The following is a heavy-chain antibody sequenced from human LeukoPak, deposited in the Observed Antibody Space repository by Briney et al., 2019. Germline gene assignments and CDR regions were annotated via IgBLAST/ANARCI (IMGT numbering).Heavy chain of an antibody. V-gene: IGHV4-59*08. CDR2: IYYSGST. D-gene: IGHD3-3*01. J-gene: IGHJ4*02. CDR3: ARHPAGDYDFWRGLDY. Sequence: PSETLSLTCTVSGGSISSYYWSWIRQPPGKGLEWIGYIYYSGSTNYNPSLKSRVTISVDTSKNQFSLKLSSVTAADTAVYYCARHPAGDYDFWRGLDYWGQGTLVTVSS. CDR1: GGSISSYY.